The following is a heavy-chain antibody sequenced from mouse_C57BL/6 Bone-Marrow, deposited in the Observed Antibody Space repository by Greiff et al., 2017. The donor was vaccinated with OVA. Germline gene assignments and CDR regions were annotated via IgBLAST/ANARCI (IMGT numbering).Heavy chain of an antibody. J-gene: IGHJ4*01. V-gene: IGHV1-76*01. Sequence: QVQLKESGAELVRPGASVKLSCKASGYTFTDYYINWVKQRPGQGLEWIARIYPGSGNTYYNEKCKGKATLTAEKSSSTAYMQLSSLTSEDSAVYFCTYYYGSSFYAMDYWGQGTSVTVSS. CDR3: TYYYGSSFYAMDY. D-gene: IGHD1-1*01. CDR1: GYTFTDYY. CDR2: IYPGSGNT.